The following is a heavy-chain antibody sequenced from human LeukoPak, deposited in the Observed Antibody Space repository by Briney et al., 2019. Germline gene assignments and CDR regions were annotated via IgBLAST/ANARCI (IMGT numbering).Heavy chain of an antibody. CDR3: ARERMMGYNRFDP. J-gene: IGHJ5*02. D-gene: IGHD2-15*01. CDR2: ISSSGSTI. Sequence: PGGSLRLSCAASGFTFSSYEMNWVRQAPGKGPEWVSYISSSGSTIYYADSVKGRFTISRDNAKNSLYLQMNSLRAEDTAVYYCARERMMGYNRFDPWGLGTLVTVSS. CDR1: GFTFSSYE. V-gene: IGHV3-48*03.